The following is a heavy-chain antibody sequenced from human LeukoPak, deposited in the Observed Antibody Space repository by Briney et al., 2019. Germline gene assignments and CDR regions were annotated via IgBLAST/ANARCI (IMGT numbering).Heavy chain of an antibody. V-gene: IGHV3-21*01. J-gene: IGHJ6*03. CDR1: GFTFSSYS. CDR2: ISSSSSYI. Sequence: SGGSLRLSCAASGFTFSSYSMNWVRQAPGMGLEWVSSISSSSSYIYYADSVKGRFTISRDNAKNSLYLQMNSLRAEDTAVYYCARDVSSSWSSYYYYYMDVWGKGTTVTVSS. D-gene: IGHD6-13*01. CDR3: ARDVSSSWSSYYYYYMDV.